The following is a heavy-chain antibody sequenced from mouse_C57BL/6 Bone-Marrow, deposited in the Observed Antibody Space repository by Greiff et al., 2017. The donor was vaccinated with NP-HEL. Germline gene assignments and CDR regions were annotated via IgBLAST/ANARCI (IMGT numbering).Heavy chain of an antibody. CDR3: ARLGAYDYDFDY. D-gene: IGHD2-4*01. CDR2: IHPNSGST. Sequence: QVQLQQPGAELVKPGASVKLSCKASGYTFTSYWMHWVKRRPGQGLEWIGMIHPNSGSTNYNEKFKSKATLTVDKSSSTAYMQLSSLTSEDSAVYYCARLGAYDYDFDYWGQGTTLTVSS. V-gene: IGHV1-64*01. J-gene: IGHJ2*01. CDR1: GYTFTSYW.